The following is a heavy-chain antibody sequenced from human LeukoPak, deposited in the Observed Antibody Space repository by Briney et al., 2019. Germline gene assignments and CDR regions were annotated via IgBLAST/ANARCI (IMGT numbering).Heavy chain of an antibody. CDR3: ARGGDDYDFWSGYSLSGWFDP. V-gene: IGHV4-59*01. D-gene: IGHD3-3*01. CDR2: IYYSGST. J-gene: IGHJ5*02. Sequence: KTSETLSLTCTVSGGSISSYYWSWIRQPPGKGLEWIGYIYYSGSTNYNPSLKSRVTISVDTSKNQFSLKLSSVTAADTAVYYCARGGDDYDFWSGYSLSGWFDPWGQGTLVTVSS. CDR1: GGSISSYY.